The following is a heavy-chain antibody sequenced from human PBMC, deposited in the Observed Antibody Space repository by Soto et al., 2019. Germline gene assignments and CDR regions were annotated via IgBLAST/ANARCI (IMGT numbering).Heavy chain of an antibody. V-gene: IGHV1-2*02. CDR1: GYTSTGYY. Sequence: ASVKVSCKASGYTSTGYYMHWVRQAPGQGLEWMGWINPNSGGTNYAQKFQGRVTMTRDTSISTAYMELSRLRSDDTAVYYCARDDSSGYYPGYWGQGTLVTVSS. CDR2: INPNSGGT. D-gene: IGHD3-22*01. J-gene: IGHJ4*02. CDR3: ARDDSSGYYPGY.